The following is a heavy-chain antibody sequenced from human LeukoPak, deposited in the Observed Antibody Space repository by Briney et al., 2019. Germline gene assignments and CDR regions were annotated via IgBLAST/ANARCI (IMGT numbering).Heavy chain of an antibody. D-gene: IGHD3-10*01. CDR3: AKDPRITMVRGAPGY. CDR1: RFXFSNYG. CDR2: ISYDGSNK. J-gene: IGHJ4*02. Sequence: GGSLRLSCAASRFXFSNYGIHWVRQAPGKGLEWVAVISYDGSNKYYADSVKGRFTISRDNSKNTLYLQMNSLRAEDTAVYYCAKDPRITMVRGAPGYWGQGTLVTVSS. V-gene: IGHV3-30*18.